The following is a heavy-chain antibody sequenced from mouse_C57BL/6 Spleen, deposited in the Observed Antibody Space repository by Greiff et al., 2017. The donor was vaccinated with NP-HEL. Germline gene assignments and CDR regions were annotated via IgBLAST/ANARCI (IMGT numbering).Heavy chain of an antibody. CDR2: IYPSDSET. D-gene: IGHD1-1*01. CDR3: ARHYYYYGSSYVDY. J-gene: IGHJ2*01. Sequence: QVQLQQPGAELVRPGSSVKLSCKASGYTFTSYWMDWVKQRPGQGLEWIGNIYPSDSETHYNQKFKDKATLTVDKSSSTAYMQLSSLTSEDSAVYYCARHYYYYGSSYVDYWGQGTTLTVSS. CDR1: GYTFTSYW. V-gene: IGHV1-61*01.